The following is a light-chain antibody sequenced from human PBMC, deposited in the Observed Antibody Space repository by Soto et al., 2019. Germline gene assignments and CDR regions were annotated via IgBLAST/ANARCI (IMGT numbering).Light chain of an antibody. V-gene: IGKV1-5*01. J-gene: IGKJ1*01. Sequence: IQMTQSPSTLSASVGDRVTITCRAGQTISNWLAWYQQKPGKAPKLLIYAASTLQSGVPSRFSGSGSGTDFTLTISCLQSEDFATYYCQQYYSYPWTFGQGTKVDIK. CDR3: QQYYSYPWT. CDR2: AAS. CDR1: QTISNW.